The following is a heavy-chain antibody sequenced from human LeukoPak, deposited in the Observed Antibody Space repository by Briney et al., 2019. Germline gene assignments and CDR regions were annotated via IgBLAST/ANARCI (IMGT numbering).Heavy chain of an antibody. CDR2: INSNSGGT. D-gene: IGHD1-26*01. V-gene: IGHV1-2*02. Sequence: ASVKVSCKASGYTFTGYYMHWVRQAPGQGLEWMGWINSNSGGTNYAQKFQGRVTMTRDTSISTTYMELSRLTSHDTAVYYCASSTQNYYMVDYWGQGTLVTVSS. CDR1: GYTFTGYY. J-gene: IGHJ4*02. CDR3: ASSTQNYYMVDY.